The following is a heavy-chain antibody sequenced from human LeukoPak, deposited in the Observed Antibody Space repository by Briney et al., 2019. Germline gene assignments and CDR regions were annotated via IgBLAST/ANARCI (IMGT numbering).Heavy chain of an antibody. CDR2: IWYDGSNK. J-gene: IGHJ5*02. CDR3: AREGGGQSHWFDP. D-gene: IGHD1-26*01. Sequence: GGSLSLSCAASGFTYSSYGMHWVRQAPGKGLEWVAVIWYDGSNKYYADSVKGRFTISRDNSKNTLYLQMNSLRAEDTAVYYCAREGGGQSHWFDPWGQGTLVTVSS. CDR1: GFTYSSYG. V-gene: IGHV3-33*01.